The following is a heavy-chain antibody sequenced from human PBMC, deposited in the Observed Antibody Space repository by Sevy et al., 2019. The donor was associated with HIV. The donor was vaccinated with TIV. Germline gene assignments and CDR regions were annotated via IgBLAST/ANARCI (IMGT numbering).Heavy chain of an antibody. J-gene: IGHJ4*02. CDR3: AREGCTKPHDY. D-gene: IGHD2-8*01. Sequence: GGSLRLSCAASGFTFSGAWMSWVRQPPGKGLEWVSTLSFGCGEINYADSVKGRFTISRDNSKSSVYLQMNNLRPEDTAVYYCAREGCTKPHDYWGQGTLVTVSS. CDR1: GFTFSGAW. V-gene: IGHV3-21*04. CDR2: LSFGCGEI.